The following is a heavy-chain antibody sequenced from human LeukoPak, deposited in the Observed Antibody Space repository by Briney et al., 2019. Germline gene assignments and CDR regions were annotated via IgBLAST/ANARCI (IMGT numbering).Heavy chain of an antibody. J-gene: IGHJ4*02. CDR1: GYTFTSYY. CDR3: AANSNTGGRGNFFDS. CDR2: IIPLYGTS. Sequence: SVKVSCKASGYTFTSYYMHWLRQAPGQGLEWLGGIIPLYGTSNYAQRFQDRVTMTADISTTTAYMEMTSLISEDTAVYYCAANSNTGGRGNFFDSWGQGSLVTVTT. D-gene: IGHD4-23*01. V-gene: IGHV1-69*06.